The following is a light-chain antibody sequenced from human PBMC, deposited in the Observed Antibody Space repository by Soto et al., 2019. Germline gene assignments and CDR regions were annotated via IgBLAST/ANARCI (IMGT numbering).Light chain of an antibody. CDR1: QRFGSW. CDR2: KAS. CDR3: QQYHSYSLT. Sequence: DIQMTQSLSTLSASVGDRVTITCRASQRFGSWLAWYQQKPGKAPKLLIYKASSLEGGVPSRFSGSGSGTDFTLTISSLQPDDFATYYCQQYHSYSLTFGGGTKVDIK. V-gene: IGKV1-5*03. J-gene: IGKJ4*01.